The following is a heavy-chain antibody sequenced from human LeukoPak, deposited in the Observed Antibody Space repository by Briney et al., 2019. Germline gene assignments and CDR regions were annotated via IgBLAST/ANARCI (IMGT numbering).Heavy chain of an antibody. CDR2: IYYSGST. CDR3: ARRGYYKPYYFDY. CDR1: GGSISSYY. D-gene: IGHD3-3*01. J-gene: IGHJ4*02. Sequence: SKTLSLTCTVSGGSISSYYWSWIRQPPGKGLEWIGYIYYSGSTNYNPSLKSRVTISVDTSKNQFSLKLSSVTAADTAVYYCARRGYYKPYYFDYWGQGTLVTVSS. V-gene: IGHV4-59*08.